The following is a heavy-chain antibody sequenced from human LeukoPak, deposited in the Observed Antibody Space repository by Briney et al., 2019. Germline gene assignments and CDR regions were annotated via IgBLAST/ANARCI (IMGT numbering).Heavy chain of an antibody. V-gene: IGHV4-34*01. CDR3: ARRFGSGDYFDY. Sequence: ASETLSLTCAVYGGSFSGYYWSWIRQPPGKGLEWIGEINHSGSTNYNPSLKSRVTISVDTSKNQFSLKLSSVTAADTAVYYCARRFGSGDYFDYWGQGTLVTVSS. J-gene: IGHJ4*02. CDR1: GGSFSGYY. D-gene: IGHD2-15*01. CDR2: INHSGST.